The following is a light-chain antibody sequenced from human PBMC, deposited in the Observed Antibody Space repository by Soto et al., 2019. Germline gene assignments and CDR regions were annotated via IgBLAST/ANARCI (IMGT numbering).Light chain of an antibody. V-gene: IGLV2-14*01. CDR2: GVK. CDR1: RREIGAYDY. Sequence: AMTQPACVSGARGQSIIISCTGSRREIGAYDYVSWDHQHPGKEPKLVHYGVKSRPSEVYYRCSASTSAFTGSLIISGLQVEDEANYYCSSYKTSYFDGFGPATKVTVL. J-gene: IGLJ1*01. CDR3: SSYKTSYFDG.